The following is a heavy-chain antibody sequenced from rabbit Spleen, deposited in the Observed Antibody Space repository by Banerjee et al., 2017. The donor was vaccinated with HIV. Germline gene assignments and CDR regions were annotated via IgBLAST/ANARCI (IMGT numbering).Heavy chain of an antibody. J-gene: IGHJ6*01. D-gene: IGHD1-1*01. CDR1: GVSFSGDSY. CDR3: ARDTGSSVSTYGMDL. CDR2: IDTGSSGFT. Sequence: QSLEESGGDLVKPGASLTLTCIASGVSFSGDSYMCWVRQAPGKGLEWIACIDTGSSGFTYFASWAKGRFTISKTSSTTVTLQMTSLTAADTATYFCARDTGSSVSTYGMDLWGQGTLVTVS. V-gene: IGHV1S40*01.